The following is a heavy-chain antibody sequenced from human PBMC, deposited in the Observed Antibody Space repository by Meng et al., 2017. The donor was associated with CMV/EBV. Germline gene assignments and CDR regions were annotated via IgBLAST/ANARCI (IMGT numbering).Heavy chain of an antibody. J-gene: IGHJ4*02. V-gene: IGHV3-21*01. CDR2: ISSSSSYI. D-gene: IGHD6-13*01. CDR3: ARDRNTYKGGYSSSWGGY. Sequence: ETLSLTCAASGFTFSSYSMNWVRQAPGKGLEWVSSISSSSSYIYYADSVKGRFTISRDNAKNPLYLQMNSLRAEDTAVYYCARDRNTYKGGYSSSWGGYWGQGTLVTVSS. CDR1: GFTFSSYS.